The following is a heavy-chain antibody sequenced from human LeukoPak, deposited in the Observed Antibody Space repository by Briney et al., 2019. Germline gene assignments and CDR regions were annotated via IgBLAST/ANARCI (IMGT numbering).Heavy chain of an antibody. CDR1: GFTFSDYA. V-gene: IGHV3-23*01. CDR3: ANLNAPYWGNFHY. D-gene: IGHD3-16*01. J-gene: IGHJ4*02. CDR2: ISDSGVTA. Sequence: GGSLRLSCVVSGFTFSDYAMGWVRQAPGQGLDWVSAISDSGVTAYYADSVKGRFTISRDNSKSTLYPQMNSLRAEDTAVYYCANLNAPYWGNFHYWGQGTLVTVSS.